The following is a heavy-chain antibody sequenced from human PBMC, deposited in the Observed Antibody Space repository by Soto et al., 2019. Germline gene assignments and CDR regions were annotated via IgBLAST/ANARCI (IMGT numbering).Heavy chain of an antibody. V-gene: IGHV3-23*01. CDR3: AREFKVYSYGPCDAFDI. J-gene: IGHJ3*02. CDR2: IGGSGGNI. D-gene: IGHD5-18*01. CDR1: GFTFSTYG. Sequence: GGSLRLSCAASGFTFSTYGMTWVRPAPGKGLEWVSAIGGSGGNIYYADSVKGRFTISRDNSKSTLYLQMNSLRVEDTAVYYCAREFKVYSYGPCDAFDIWGQGTMVTVSS.